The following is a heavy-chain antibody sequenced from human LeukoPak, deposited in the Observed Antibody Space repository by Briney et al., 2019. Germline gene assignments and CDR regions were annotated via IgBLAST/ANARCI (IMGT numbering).Heavy chain of an antibody. V-gene: IGHV3-30-3*01. CDR3: ARPKDIVVVVAAYFDY. D-gene: IGHD2-15*01. CDR2: ISYDGSNK. J-gene: IGHJ4*02. CDR1: GFTFSSYA. Sequence: GGSLRLSCAASGFTFSSYAMHWVRQAPGKGLEWVAVISYDGSNKYCADSVKGRFTISRDNSKNTLYLQMNSLRAEDTAVYYCARPKDIVVVVAAYFDYWGQGTLVTVSS.